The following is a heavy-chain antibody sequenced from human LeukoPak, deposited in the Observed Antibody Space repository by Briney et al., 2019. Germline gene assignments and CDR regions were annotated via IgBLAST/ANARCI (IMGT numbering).Heavy chain of an antibody. J-gene: IGHJ6*02. CDR2: INPNSGGS. Sequence: ASVKVSCKTSGYTFTGYYIHWLRQAPGQGLEWMGWINPNSGGSDYVQKFQGRVTMTRDTSISTAYMELSRLRSDDTAVYYCARVTTMVRARNGMDVWGQGTTVTVSS. D-gene: IGHD3-10*01. CDR3: ARVTTMVRARNGMDV. V-gene: IGHV1-2*02. CDR1: GYTFTGYY.